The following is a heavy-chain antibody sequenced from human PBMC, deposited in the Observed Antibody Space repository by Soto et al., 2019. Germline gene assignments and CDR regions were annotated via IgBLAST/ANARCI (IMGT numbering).Heavy chain of an antibody. V-gene: IGHV3-30-3*01. CDR3: SSSSGGYFDY. CDR2: ISYDGSNK. J-gene: IGHJ4*02. D-gene: IGHD6-25*01. CDR1: GFTFSSYA. Sequence: QVQLVESGGGVVQPGRSLRLSCAASGFTFSSYAMHWVRQSPGKGLEWVAVISYDGSNKYYADSVKGRFTISRDNSKNTLYLQMNSLRAEDTAVYYCSSSSGGYFDYWGQGTLVTVSS.